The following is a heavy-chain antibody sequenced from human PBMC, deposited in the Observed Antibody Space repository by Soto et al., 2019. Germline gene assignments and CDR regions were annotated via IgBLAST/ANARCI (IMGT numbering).Heavy chain of an antibody. V-gene: IGHV1-18*04. D-gene: IGHD3-10*01. CDR1: GYTFTSYY. Sequence: ASVKVSCKASGYTFTSYYMHWVRQAPGQGLEWMGWISAYNGNTNYAQKLQGRVTMTTDTSTSTAYMELRSLRSDDTAVYYCARSLMVRGVIRYYGMDVWGQGTTVTVSS. CDR3: ARSLMVRGVIRYYGMDV. CDR2: ISAYNGNT. J-gene: IGHJ6*02.